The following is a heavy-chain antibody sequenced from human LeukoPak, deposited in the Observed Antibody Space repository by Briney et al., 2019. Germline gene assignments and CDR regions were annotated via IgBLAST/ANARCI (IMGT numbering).Heavy chain of an antibody. Sequence: ASVKVSCKASGYSFTGYYIRWVRQAPGQGLEWVGWINPNSGATNYAQKFQDRVTMTRDTSISTAYMELSRLRSDDTAVYLCARDQNYFDTTRYYGIDHWGQGTLVTVSS. CDR2: INPNSGAT. J-gene: IGHJ4*02. D-gene: IGHD3-22*01. CDR1: GYSFTGYY. V-gene: IGHV1-2*02. CDR3: ARDQNYFDTTRYYGIDH.